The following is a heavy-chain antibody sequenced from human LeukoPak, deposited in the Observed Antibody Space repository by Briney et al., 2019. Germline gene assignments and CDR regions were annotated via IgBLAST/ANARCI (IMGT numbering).Heavy chain of an antibody. CDR2: ISSSSSYI. Sequence: GGSLRLSRVASGFTFSNFWMAWVRQAPGKGLEWVSSISSSSSYIYYADSVKGRFTISRDNAKNSLYLQMNSLRAEDTAVYYCARFGFGAFDIWGQGTMVTVSS. D-gene: IGHD3-10*01. CDR1: GFTFSNFW. CDR3: ARFGFGAFDI. V-gene: IGHV3-21*01. J-gene: IGHJ3*02.